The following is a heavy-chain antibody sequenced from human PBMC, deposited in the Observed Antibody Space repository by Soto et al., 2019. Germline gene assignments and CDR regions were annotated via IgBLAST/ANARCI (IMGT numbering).Heavy chain of an antibody. CDR2: ISAYNGNT. CDR3: ARVEDYGGNSFHYYYGMDV. Sequence: ASVKVSCKASGYTFTSYGIIWVRQAPGQGLEWMGWISAYNGNTNYAQKLQGRVTMTTDTSTSTAYMELRSLRSDDTAVYYCARVEDYGGNSFHYYYGMDVWGQGTTVTVSS. D-gene: IGHD4-17*01. CDR1: GYTFTSYG. V-gene: IGHV1-18*01. J-gene: IGHJ6*02.